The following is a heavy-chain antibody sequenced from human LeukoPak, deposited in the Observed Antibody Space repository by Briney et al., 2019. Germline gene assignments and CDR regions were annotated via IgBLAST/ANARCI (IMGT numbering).Heavy chain of an antibody. CDR1: GYTFTTYG. CDR2: ISAYNGRT. J-gene: IGHJ2*01. D-gene: IGHD3-22*01. CDR3: ARGLDYYDGTGYRSYWYLDP. V-gene: IGHV1-18*01. Sequence: ASVKVSCKASGYTFTTYGISWVRQAPGQGLEWLGWISAYNGRTNYGEKLQDRVTMTTDTSTSTAYMELRSLRSDDTAVYYCARGLDYYDGTGYRSYWYLDPWGRGTLVAASS.